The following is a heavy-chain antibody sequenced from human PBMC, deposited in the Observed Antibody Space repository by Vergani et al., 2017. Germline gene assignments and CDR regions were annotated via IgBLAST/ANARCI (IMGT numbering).Heavy chain of an antibody. Sequence: EVQLVESGGGSVQSGGSLRLSCVASGFSFNTYWMHWVRQVPGKGLMWVARIDEYGNRATYGDFETGRFTISRDNAKNTVFLQMNSLRAEDTAVYYCARLSYDTTPYLQGGYDCWGQGTLVSVSS. CDR3: ARLSYDTTPYLQGGYDC. CDR1: GFSFNTYW. J-gene: IGHJ4*02. CDR2: IDEYGNRA. D-gene: IGHD3-22*01. V-gene: IGHV3-74*03.